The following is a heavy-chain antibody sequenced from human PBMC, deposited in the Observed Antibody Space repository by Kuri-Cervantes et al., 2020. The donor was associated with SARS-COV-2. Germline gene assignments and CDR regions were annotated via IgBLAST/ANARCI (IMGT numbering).Heavy chain of an antibody. D-gene: IGHD5-24*01. CDR2: ISGSGGST. V-gene: IGHV3-23*01. CDR1: GFTFSSYA. CDR3: AKDGYNYDYFDY. J-gene: IGHJ4*02. Sequence: GESLKISCAASGFTFSSYAISWVRQAPGKGLEWVSAISGSGGSTYYADSVKGRFTISRDNSKNTLYLQMNSLRAEDTAVYYCAKDGYNYDYFDYWGQGTLVSVSS.